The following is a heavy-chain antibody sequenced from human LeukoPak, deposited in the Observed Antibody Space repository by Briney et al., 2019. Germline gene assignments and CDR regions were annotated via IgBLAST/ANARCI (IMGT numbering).Heavy chain of an antibody. CDR1: GFTFSTYE. D-gene: IGHD6-13*01. CDR3: ATSRGSWPDYFDY. Sequence: GGSLRLSCAASGFTFSTYEMNWVRQAPGKGLEWVSYISDTGGTIYYADSVKGRFTISRDNAKNSLYLQMNSLRAEDTAVYYCATSRGSWPDYFDYWGQGTLVTVSS. CDR2: ISDTGGTI. J-gene: IGHJ4*02. V-gene: IGHV3-48*03.